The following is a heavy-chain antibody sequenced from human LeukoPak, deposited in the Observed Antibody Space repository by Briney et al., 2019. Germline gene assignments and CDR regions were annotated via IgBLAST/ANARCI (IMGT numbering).Heavy chain of an antibody. V-gene: IGHV1-18*01. J-gene: IGHJ3*02. D-gene: IGHD1-26*01. CDR1: GYTFSNYS. Sequence: ASVEVSCKTSGYTFSNYSITWVRQASGQGREWMGWISAYNGDTNYAQQLQGRVTMTTDTSTSTAYMELSSPRSEDTAVYCCATESYSGSYLYAFDIWGQGTMVTVSS. CDR3: ATESYSGSYLYAFDI. CDR2: ISAYNGDT.